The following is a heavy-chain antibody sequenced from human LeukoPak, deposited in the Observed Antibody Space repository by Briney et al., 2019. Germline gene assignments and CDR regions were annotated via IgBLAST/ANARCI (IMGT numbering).Heavy chain of an antibody. V-gene: IGHV3-48*03. CDR2: ISSSGSTI. CDR1: GFTFSSYE. D-gene: IGHD3-9*01. CDR3: ARVLVAFDY. Sequence: QSGGSLRLSCAASGFTFSSYEMNWVRQAPGKGLEWVSYISSSGSTIYYADSVKGRFTISRDNAKNSLYLQTNSLRAEDTAVYYCARVLVAFDYWGQGTLVTVSS. J-gene: IGHJ4*02.